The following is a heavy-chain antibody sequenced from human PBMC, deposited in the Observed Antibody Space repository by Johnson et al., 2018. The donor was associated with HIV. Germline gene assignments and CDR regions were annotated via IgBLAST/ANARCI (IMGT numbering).Heavy chain of an antibody. CDR3: ARGSRYTFDNDDVHLLHAFDI. CDR2: MNSDGSST. J-gene: IGHJ3*02. Sequence: VQLVESGGGLVQPGGSLTLSCAASGFTFSHYWMHWVRQAPGKGLVWVSRMNSDGSSTTYADSVKGRFTISRDNAKNTLYLQMNSLRAEDTAVYYCARGSRYTFDNDDVHLLHAFDIWGQGTMVTVSS. CDR1: GFTFSHYW. D-gene: IGHD3-16*01. V-gene: IGHV3-74*03.